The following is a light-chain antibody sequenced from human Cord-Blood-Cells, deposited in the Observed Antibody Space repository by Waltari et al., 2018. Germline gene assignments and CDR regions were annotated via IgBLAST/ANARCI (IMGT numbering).Light chain of an antibody. Sequence: DIKMTQYPYSLSASVGDRVTITCRASQSISSYLNWYQQKPGKAPKLLIYAASSLQSGVPSRFSGSGSGTDFTLTISSLQPEDFATYYCQQSYSTPYTFGQGTKLEIK. J-gene: IGKJ2*01. CDR1: QSISSY. CDR3: QQSYSTPYT. CDR2: AAS. V-gene: IGKV1-39*01.